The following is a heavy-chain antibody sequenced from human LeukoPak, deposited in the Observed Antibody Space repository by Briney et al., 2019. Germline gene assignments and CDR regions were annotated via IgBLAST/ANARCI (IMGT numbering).Heavy chain of an antibody. CDR2: ISSSSSYI. Sequence: GGSLRLSCAASGFTFSSYSMNWVRQAPGKGLEWVSSISSSSSYIYYADSVKGRFTISRDNAKNSLYLQMNNLRAEDTAVYYCARESGETSGPLDIWGQGTMVTVSS. V-gene: IGHV3-21*01. CDR1: GFTFSSYS. CDR3: ARESGETSGPLDI. J-gene: IGHJ3*02. D-gene: IGHD3-10*01.